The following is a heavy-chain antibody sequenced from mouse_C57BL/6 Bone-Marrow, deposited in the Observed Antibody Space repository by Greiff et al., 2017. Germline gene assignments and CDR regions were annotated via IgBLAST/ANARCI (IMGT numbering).Heavy chain of an antibody. CDR1: GYSFTGYY. CDR2: INPSTGGT. D-gene: IGHD2-1*01. Sequence: VQLQQSGPELVKPGASVKISCKASGYSFTGYYMNWVKQSPEKSLEWIGEINPSTGGTTYNQKFKAKATLTLDKSSSTAYMQLKSLTSEDSAVYYCAGGGNYGFAYWGQGTLVTVSA. V-gene: IGHV1-42*01. CDR3: AGGGNYGFAY. J-gene: IGHJ3*01.